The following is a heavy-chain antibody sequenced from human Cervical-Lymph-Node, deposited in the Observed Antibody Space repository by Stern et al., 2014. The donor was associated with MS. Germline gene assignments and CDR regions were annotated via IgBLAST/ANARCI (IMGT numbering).Heavy chain of an antibody. Sequence: VQLVQSGPEVKKPGASVRVSCKASGYTFTSHYMHWVRQAPGQGLEWMELINPRTGSSNYAQRFQGRVAITRDTSSTTVYLELSSLTSEETALYYCSRDVARKYYFDSWGQGTLVTVSS. CDR2: INPRTGSS. J-gene: IGHJ4*02. CDR3: SRDVARKYYFDS. D-gene: IGHD2-21*01. CDR1: GYTFTSHY. V-gene: IGHV1-46*01.